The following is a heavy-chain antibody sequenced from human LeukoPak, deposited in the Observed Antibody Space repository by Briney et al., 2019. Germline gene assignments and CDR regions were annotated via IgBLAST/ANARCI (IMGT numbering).Heavy chain of an antibody. CDR1: GFTFSSYG. Sequence: GGSLRLSCAASGFTFSSYGMHWVRQAPGKGLEWVAVISYDGSNKYYADPVKGRFTISRDNFKNTLYLQMSSLRTEDTAVYYCATDFAEAFDYWGQGTLVTVSS. CDR2: ISYDGSNK. V-gene: IGHV3-30*19. CDR3: ATDFAEAFDY. J-gene: IGHJ4*02.